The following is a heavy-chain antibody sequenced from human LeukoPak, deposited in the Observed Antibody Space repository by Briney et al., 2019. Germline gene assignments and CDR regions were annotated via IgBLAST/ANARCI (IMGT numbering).Heavy chain of an antibody. CDR1: GGSISSSSYY. Sequence: SETLSLTCTVSGGSISSSSYYWGWIRQPPGKGLEWIGSIYHSGSTYYNPSLKSRVTISVDTSKNQFSLKLSSVTAADTAVYYCASSTMVRGVNNWFDPWGQGTLVTVSS. J-gene: IGHJ5*02. CDR2: IYHSGST. V-gene: IGHV4-39*07. D-gene: IGHD3-10*01. CDR3: ASSTMVRGVNNWFDP.